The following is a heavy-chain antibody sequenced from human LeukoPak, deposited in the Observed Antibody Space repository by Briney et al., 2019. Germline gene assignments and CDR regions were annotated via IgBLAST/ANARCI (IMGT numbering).Heavy chain of an antibody. V-gene: IGHV4-34*01. CDR3: ARVHGDYGDY. J-gene: IGHJ4*02. CDR1: GGSFSDYY. CDR2: IKRSGST. Sequence: PSETLSLTCAVFGGSFSDYYWSWIRQPPGKGLEWIGEIKRSGSTNYNPSLKSRVSLSVDTSKNQFSLELSSVTAADTAVYYCARVHGDYGDYWGQGTLVTVSS. D-gene: IGHD4-17*01.